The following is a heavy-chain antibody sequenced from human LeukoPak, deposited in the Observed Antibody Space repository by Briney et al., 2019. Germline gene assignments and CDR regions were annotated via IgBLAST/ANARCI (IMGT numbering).Heavy chain of an antibody. CDR1: GFTFSSSA. V-gene: IGHV3-23*01. Sequence: GGSLRLSCAASGFTFSSSAMTWVRQAPGKGLEWVSAISGSGGATYYADTVKGRFTVSRDNSKNTVYLQMNSLRAEDTAVYYCARSLGILTDAFDIWGQGTMVTVSS. CDR2: ISGSGGAT. J-gene: IGHJ3*02. D-gene: IGHD1-14*01. CDR3: ARSLGILTDAFDI.